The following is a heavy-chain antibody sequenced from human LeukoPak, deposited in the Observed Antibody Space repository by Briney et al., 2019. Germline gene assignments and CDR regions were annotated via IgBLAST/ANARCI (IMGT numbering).Heavy chain of an antibody. CDR3: ARDYSSTWYGDAFDI. CDR2: ITDSSRTT. Sequence: GGSLRLSCAAAGFTFSRYTMNWVRQAPGKGLEWVSYITDSSRTTYYADSVKGRFTISRDNAKNSLYLQMNSLRDEDSAVYYCARDYSSTWYGDAFDIWGQGTMVTVSS. J-gene: IGHJ3*02. CDR1: GFTFSRYT. D-gene: IGHD6-13*01. V-gene: IGHV3-48*02.